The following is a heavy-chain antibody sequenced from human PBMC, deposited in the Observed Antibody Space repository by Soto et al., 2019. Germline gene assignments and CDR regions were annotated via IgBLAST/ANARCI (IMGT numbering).Heavy chain of an antibody. CDR2: INPNSGGT. Sequence: ASVKVSCKASGYTFTGYYMHWVRQAPGQGLEWMGWINPNSGGTNYAQKFQGWVTMTRDTSISTAYMELRSLRSDDTAVYYCARDQPQYDILTGLNWFDPWGQGTLVTVSS. D-gene: IGHD3-9*01. J-gene: IGHJ5*02. V-gene: IGHV1-2*04. CDR1: GYTFTGYY. CDR3: ARDQPQYDILTGLNWFDP.